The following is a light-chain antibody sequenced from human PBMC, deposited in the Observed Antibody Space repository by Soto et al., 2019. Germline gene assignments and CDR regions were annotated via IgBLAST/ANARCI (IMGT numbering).Light chain of an antibody. CDR1: QSLLHSRGDNY. CDR2: LGS. Sequence: DIVLTQSPLSLSVTPGEPASISCRSSQSLLHSRGDNYLDWYVQKPGQSPQLLIYLGSNRASGVPDRFSGSGSGTDFTLKISRVEAEDVGVYYCMQALQTPRTFGQGANVDI. V-gene: IGKV2-28*01. CDR3: MQALQTPRT. J-gene: IGKJ1*01.